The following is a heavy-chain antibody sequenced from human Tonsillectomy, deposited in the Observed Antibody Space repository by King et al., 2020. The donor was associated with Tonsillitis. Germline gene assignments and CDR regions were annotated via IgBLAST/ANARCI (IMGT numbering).Heavy chain of an antibody. J-gene: IGHJ5*02. CDR3: ARALGAGIWFDP. D-gene: IGHD3-10*01. Sequence: QLQESGPRLVKPSETLSLTCTVSGGSISSTNYCWGWIRQPPGKGLEWTGSICYSGSTYSKPSLKSRVSISEETSKNQFSLKQSSVTAADTAVYYCARALGAGIWFDPWGQGTLVTVSS. CDR1: GGSISSTNYC. V-gene: IGHV4-39*07. CDR2: ICYSGST.